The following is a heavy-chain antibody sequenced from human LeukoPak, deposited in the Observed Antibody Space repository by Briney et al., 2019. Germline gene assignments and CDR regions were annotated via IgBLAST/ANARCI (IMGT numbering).Heavy chain of an antibody. Sequence: SETLSLTCTVSGGSISSRPYYWGWVRQPPGKGLEWIGTISYSGTTYYSPSLKSRVTISVDTSKNQFSLKLSSVTAADTAVYYCARGTMLLPVSWGQGTLVTVSS. D-gene: IGHD1-26*01. CDR2: ISYSGTT. V-gene: IGHV4-39*07. CDR3: ARGTMLLPVS. CDR1: GGSISSRPYY. J-gene: IGHJ5*02.